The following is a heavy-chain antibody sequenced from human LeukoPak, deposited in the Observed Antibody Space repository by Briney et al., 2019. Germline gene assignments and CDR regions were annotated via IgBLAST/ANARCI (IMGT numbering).Heavy chain of an antibody. V-gene: IGHV4-59*01. CDR3: ARDHVGYSSGYPYGMDV. CDR1: GGSISSSY. CDR2: IHYSGNT. Sequence: SETLSLTCTVSGGSISSSYWSWIRQPPGKGLEWIGYIHYSGNTNYNPSLKSRVTISVDTSKNQFSLKLSSVTAADTAVYYCARDHVGYSSGYPYGMDVWGQGTTVTVSS. J-gene: IGHJ6*02. D-gene: IGHD3-22*01.